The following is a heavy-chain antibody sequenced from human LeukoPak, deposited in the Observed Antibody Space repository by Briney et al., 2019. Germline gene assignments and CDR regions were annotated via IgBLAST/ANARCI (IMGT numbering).Heavy chain of an antibody. CDR3: ALILTGYSRFDY. CDR1: GYTFTSYD. CDR2: MNPNSGNT. V-gene: IGHV1-8*01. Sequence: ASVKVSCKASGYTFTSYDINWVRQATGQGLERMGWMNPNSGNTGYAQKFQGRVTMTRNTSISTAYMELSSLRSEDTAVYYCALILTGYSRFDYWGQGTLVTVSS. D-gene: IGHD3-9*01. J-gene: IGHJ4*02.